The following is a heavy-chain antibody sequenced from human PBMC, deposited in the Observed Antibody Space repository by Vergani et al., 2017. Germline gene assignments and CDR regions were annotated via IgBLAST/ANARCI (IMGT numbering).Heavy chain of an antibody. CDR3: ARVMEQLATYYYYMDV. D-gene: IGHD6-6*01. V-gene: IGHV3-33*08. Sequence: VQLLESGGGLVQPGGSLRLSCAASGFTFSSYAMSWVRQAPGKGLEWVAVIWYDGSNKYYADSVKGRFTISRDNSKNTLYLQMNSLRAEDTAVYYCARVMEQLATYYYYMDVWGKGTTVTVSS. J-gene: IGHJ6*03. CDR1: GFTFSSYA. CDR2: IWYDGSNK.